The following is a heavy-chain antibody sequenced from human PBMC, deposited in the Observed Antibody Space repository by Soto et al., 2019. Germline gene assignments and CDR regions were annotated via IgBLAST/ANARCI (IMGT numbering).Heavy chain of an antibody. D-gene: IGHD6-19*01. V-gene: IGHV3-48*01. J-gene: IGHJ4*02. Sequence: PGGSLRLSCAVSGLTLSGYGMNCVRQSPGKGLEWVAYISSTSGAMYYADSVKGRFTISRDNAKSSLYLQMSSLRAEDTAVYYCARVAVAGTRVDYWGQGTLVTVSS. CDR2: ISSTSGAM. CDR1: GLTLSGYG. CDR3: ARVAVAGTRVDY.